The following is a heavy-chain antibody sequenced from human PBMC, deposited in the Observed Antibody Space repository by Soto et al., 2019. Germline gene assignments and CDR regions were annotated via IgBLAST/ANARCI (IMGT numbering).Heavy chain of an antibody. D-gene: IGHD2-15*01. CDR2: IIPIFGTA. J-gene: IGHJ4*02. Sequence: QVQLVQSGAEVKKPGSSVKVSCKASGGTFSSYAISWVRQAPGQGLEWMGGIIPIFGTANYAQKFQGRVTITADESTSTAYMELSSLRSEDTAVYYCSRNVVVAATRAYYFDYWGQGTLVTVSS. CDR1: GGTFSSYA. V-gene: IGHV1-69*01. CDR3: SRNVVVAATRAYYFDY.